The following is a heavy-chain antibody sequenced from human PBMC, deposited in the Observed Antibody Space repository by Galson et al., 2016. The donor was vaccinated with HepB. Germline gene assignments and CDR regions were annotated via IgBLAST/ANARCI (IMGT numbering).Heavy chain of an antibody. V-gene: IGHV3-48*02. CDR3: ARDPSGIVEASRFDP. CDR2: ITSGSNVI. CDR1: AFTLSRYT. J-gene: IGHJ5*02. D-gene: IGHD1-26*01. Sequence: SLRLSCAASAFTLSRYTMQWVRQAPGRGLEWVSYITSGSNVIYYADSVKGRFTISRDNAKNSLYLQRNSLRDDDTAGYYCARDPSGIVEASRFDPWGQGTLVTVSS.